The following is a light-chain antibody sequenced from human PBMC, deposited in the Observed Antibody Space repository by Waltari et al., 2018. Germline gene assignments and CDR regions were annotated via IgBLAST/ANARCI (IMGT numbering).Light chain of an antibody. CDR1: SSNIGDHP. CDR3: ATWDDSLSGPL. CDR2: YDN. V-gene: IGLV1-36*01. J-gene: IGLJ3*02. Sequence: QSVLTQPPSLSGAPRQRVTISCSGSSSNIGDHPVNWYQQVPGKAPKPLIFYDNLLPSGVSARFSGSKSGTSASLAISGLQSEDEADYYCATWDDSLSGPLFGGGTKLTVL.